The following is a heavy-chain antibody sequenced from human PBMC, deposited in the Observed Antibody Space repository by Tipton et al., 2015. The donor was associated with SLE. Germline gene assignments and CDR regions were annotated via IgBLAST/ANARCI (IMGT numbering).Heavy chain of an antibody. D-gene: IGHD3-3*01. CDR2: INWNGGRT. Sequence: SLRLSCAASGFTFHDYGMSWVRQAPGKGLEWVSGINWNGGRTGNADSVKGRFSISRDNAKKSLYLQMNSLRAEDTAFYYCAREGYYDFWSGYWGNAFDVWGQETLVTVSS. V-gene: IGHV3-20*04. J-gene: IGHJ3*01. CDR1: GFTFHDYG. CDR3: AREGYYDFWSGYWGNAFDV.